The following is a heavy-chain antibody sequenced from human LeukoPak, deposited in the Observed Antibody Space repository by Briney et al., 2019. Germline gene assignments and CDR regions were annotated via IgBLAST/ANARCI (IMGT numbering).Heavy chain of an antibody. J-gene: IGHJ6*03. CDR2: IRYNGSHK. Sequence: GGSLRLSCAAPEFIFSGYGMHWVRQAPGKGPEWVAFIRYNGSHKYYVDSVKGRFTISRDNSKNMLFLQMNSLRAEDTAVYYCASPHYYYYYMDVWGKGTTVTVSS. CDR1: EFIFSGYG. CDR3: ASPHYYYYYMDV. V-gene: IGHV3-30*02.